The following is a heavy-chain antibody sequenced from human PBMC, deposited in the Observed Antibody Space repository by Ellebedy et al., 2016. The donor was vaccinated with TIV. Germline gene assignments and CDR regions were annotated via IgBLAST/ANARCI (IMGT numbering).Heavy chain of an antibody. V-gene: IGHV3-7*01. Sequence: GGSLRLSCAASGFSLSSYWMHRVRQAPGKGLEWVANIKQDGSEKYYVDFVKGRFTISRDNAKNSLYLQMNSLRAEDTAVYFCGRAIGSGSCYWGQGTLVTVSS. CDR3: GRAIGSGSCY. D-gene: IGHD3-10*01. J-gene: IGHJ4*02. CDR1: GFSLSSYW. CDR2: IKQDGSEK.